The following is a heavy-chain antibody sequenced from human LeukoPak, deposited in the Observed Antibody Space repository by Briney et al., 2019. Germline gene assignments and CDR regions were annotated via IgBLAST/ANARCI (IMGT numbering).Heavy chain of an antibody. Sequence: GGSLRLSCAASGFTFSNSAMSWVRQAPGKGLEWVSIISGSGDNIYYTDSVKGRFTISRDNSRNTLYLQMNSLRAEDTAIYYCAKNRGISSGFFDYWGQGSLVTVSS. CDR3: AKNRGISSGFFDY. J-gene: IGHJ4*02. CDR1: GFTFSNSA. CDR2: ISGSGDNI. D-gene: IGHD6-6*01. V-gene: IGHV3-23*01.